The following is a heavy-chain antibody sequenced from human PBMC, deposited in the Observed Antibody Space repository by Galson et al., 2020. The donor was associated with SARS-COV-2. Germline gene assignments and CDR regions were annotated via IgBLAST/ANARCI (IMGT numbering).Heavy chain of an antibody. CDR1: GFTFDSYD. CDR3: ARARPYYYGSGSFSYFDY. J-gene: IGHJ4*02. Sequence: GESLKISCVASGFTFDSYDMHWVRQATGKGLEWVSVIDIAGDTYYPDSVKGRFTISRDSAKNSLYLQMNSLRAGDTAVYYCARARPYYYGSGSFSYFDYWGQGTLVTVSS. D-gene: IGHD3-10*01. V-gene: IGHV3-13*01. CDR2: IDIAGDT.